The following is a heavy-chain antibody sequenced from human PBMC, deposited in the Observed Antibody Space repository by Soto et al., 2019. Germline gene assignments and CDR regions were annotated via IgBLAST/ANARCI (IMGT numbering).Heavy chain of an antibody. D-gene: IGHD5-12*01. V-gene: IGHV1-69*13. Sequence: ASVNVSCKASGYTFTSYDINWVRQATGQGLEWMGGIIPIFGTANYAQKFQGRVTITADESTSTAYMELSSLRSEDTAVYYCARIHEMATISDFDYWGQGTLVTVSS. CDR3: ARIHEMATISDFDY. J-gene: IGHJ4*02. CDR1: GYTFTSYD. CDR2: IIPIFGTA.